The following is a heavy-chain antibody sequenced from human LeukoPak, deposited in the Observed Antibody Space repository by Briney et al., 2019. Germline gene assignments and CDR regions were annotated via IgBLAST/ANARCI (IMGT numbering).Heavy chain of an antibody. CDR3: ARIGLYSGSLDY. Sequence: GGSLRLSCAASGFTFSTYGMHWVRQAPGKGLEWVAFIRYDGRNKYYADSVKGRFTISRDNSKNTLCLQMNSLRAEDTAVYYCARIGLYSGSLDYWGQGTLVTVSS. CDR1: GFTFSTYG. D-gene: IGHD1-26*01. CDR2: IRYDGRNK. V-gene: IGHV3-30*02. J-gene: IGHJ4*02.